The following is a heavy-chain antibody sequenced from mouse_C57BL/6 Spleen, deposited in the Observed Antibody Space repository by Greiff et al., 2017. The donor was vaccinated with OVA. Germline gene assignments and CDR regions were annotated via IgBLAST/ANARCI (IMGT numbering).Heavy chain of an antibody. J-gene: IGHJ2*01. D-gene: IGHD2-14*01. CDR2: FYPGSGSI. CDR1: GYTFTEYT. V-gene: IGHV1-62-2*01. CDR3: ARHEGDHYRRYFDY. Sequence: VMLVESGAELVKPGASVKLSCKASGYTFTEYTIHWVKQRSGQGLAWIGWFYPGSGSIKYNEKFKDKATLTADKSSSTVYMELSRLTSEDSAVYFCARHEGDHYRRYFDYWGQGTTLTVSA.